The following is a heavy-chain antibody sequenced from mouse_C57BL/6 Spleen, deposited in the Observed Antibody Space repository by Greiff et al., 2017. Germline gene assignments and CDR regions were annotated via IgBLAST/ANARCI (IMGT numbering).Heavy chain of an antibody. J-gene: IGHJ2*01. CDR2: INPNNGGT. CDR3: ARGPYYGSSDYFDY. D-gene: IGHD1-1*01. Sequence: VQLQQSGPELVKPGASVKITCKASGYTFTDYYMNWVKQSHGKSLEWIGDINPNNGGTSYNQKFKGKATLTVDKSSSTAYMELRSLTSEDSAVYYCARGPYYGSSDYFDYWGQGTTLTVSS. CDR1: GYTFTDYY. V-gene: IGHV1-26*01.